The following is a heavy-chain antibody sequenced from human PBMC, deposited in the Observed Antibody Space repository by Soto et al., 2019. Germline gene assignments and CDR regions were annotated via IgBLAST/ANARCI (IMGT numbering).Heavy chain of an antibody. Sequence: GALRLSCAASGFTVSSNYMSWVRQAPGKGLEWVSVIYSGGSTYYADSVKGRFTISRDNSKNTLYLQMNSLRAEDTAVYYCARDLISSWYGYYYYGMDVWGQGTTVTVSS. D-gene: IGHD6-13*01. CDR1: GFTVSSNY. V-gene: IGHV3-53*01. CDR2: IYSGGST. J-gene: IGHJ6*02. CDR3: ARDLISSWYGYYYYGMDV.